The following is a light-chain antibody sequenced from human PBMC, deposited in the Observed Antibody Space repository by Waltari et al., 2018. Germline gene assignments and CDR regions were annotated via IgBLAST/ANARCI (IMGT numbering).Light chain of an antibody. J-gene: IGKJ1*01. CDR2: SAS. V-gene: IGKV1-17*01. CDR1: QGIRND. Sequence: DIQMTQPPSSLSAPVAARVTITCRASQGIRNDLGWYQQKPGKAPRLLIFSASALQRGVPSRFSGSGSETVFTLTISSLQPEDFATYYCLQHNDYPHTFGQGTKVEVK. CDR3: LQHNDYPHT.